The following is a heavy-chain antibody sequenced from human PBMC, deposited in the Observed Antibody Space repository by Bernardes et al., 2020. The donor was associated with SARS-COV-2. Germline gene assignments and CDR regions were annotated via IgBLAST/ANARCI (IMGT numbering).Heavy chain of an antibody. D-gene: IGHD3-10*01. CDR3: AKEDYFYSGSYYES. V-gene: IGHV3-30*18. J-gene: IGHJ5*02. CDR1: GFTFSGYG. CDR2: ISYDGSLK. Sequence: GGSLRLSCAASGFTFSGYGMHWVRQAPGKGLEWVAVISYDGSLKFYADSVKGRFTISRDDSKNTLYLQMNSLRAEDTAVYYCAKEDYFYSGSYYESWGQGTLVTVSS.